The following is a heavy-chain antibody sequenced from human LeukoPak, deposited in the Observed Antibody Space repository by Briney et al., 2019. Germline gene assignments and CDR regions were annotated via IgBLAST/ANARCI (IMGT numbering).Heavy chain of an antibody. V-gene: IGHV3-21*01. D-gene: IGHD6-19*01. J-gene: IGHJ4*02. Sequence: PGGSLRLSCAASGFTFSSYSMNSVRQAPREGLEWESSISSSSSYIYYANSVKGLFTISRDNAKNSLYLQMNSLRAEDTAGDYCARDSPLAVAGYWGQGTLVTVSS. CDR3: ARDSPLAVAGY. CDR1: GFTFSSYS. CDR2: ISSSSSYI.